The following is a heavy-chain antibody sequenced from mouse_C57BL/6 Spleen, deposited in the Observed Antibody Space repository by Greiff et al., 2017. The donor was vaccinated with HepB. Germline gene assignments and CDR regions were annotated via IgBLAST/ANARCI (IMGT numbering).Heavy chain of an antibody. CDR2: INPYNGGT. D-gene: IGHD1-1*01. J-gene: IGHJ3*01. Sequence: VQLQQSGPVLVKPGASVKMSCKASGYTFTDYYMNWVKQSHGKSLEWIGVINPYNGGTSYNQKFKGKATLTVDKSSSTAYMELNSLTSEDSAVYYCAPDGRSFAYWGQGTLVTVSA. CDR3: APDGRSFAY. V-gene: IGHV1-19*01. CDR1: GYTFTDYY.